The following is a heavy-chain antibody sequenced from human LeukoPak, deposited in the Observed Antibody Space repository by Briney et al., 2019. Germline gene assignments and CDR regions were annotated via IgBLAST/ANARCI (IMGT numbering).Heavy chain of an antibody. CDR1: GFTVRSNY. V-gene: IGHV3-53*01. D-gene: IGHD3-22*01. J-gene: IGHJ5*02. Sequence: QPGGSLRLSCAASGFTVRSNYMSWVRDAPGKGLEGGSVIYSGGSTYSAPSVKGRFTISRDNSKNPLYLQMNSLRAEATAVYYCARGPYYYDSSGYSSNWFDPWGQGTLVTVSS. CDR3: ARGPYYYDSSGYSSNWFDP. CDR2: IYSGGST.